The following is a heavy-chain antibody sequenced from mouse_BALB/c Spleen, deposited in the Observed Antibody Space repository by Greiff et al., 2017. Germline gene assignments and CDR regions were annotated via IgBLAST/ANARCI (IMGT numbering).Heavy chain of an antibody. J-gene: IGHJ4*01. CDR3: AIYDGYYPYYAMDY. D-gene: IGHD2-3*01. CDR1: GFSLTSYG. V-gene: IGHV2-9*02. CDR2: IWAGGST. Sequence: VQLQQSGPGLVAPSQSLSITCTVSGFSLTSYGVHWVRQPPGKGLEWLGVIWAGGSTNYNSALMSRLSISKDNSKSQVFLKMNSLQTDDTAMYYCAIYDGYYPYYAMDYWGQGTSVTVSS.